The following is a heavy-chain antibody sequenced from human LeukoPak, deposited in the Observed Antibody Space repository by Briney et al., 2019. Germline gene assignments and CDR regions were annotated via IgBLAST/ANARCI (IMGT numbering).Heavy chain of an antibody. CDR2: IYTTGKT. V-gene: IGHV3-53*01. D-gene: IGHD1-1*01. CDR1: GLTVSFNY. CDR3: AKVSPTGRAFDC. Sequence: PGGSLRLSCAASGLTVSFNYMSWVRQAPGEGLEWVSVIYTTGKTYYADSVKGRFSISRDNSKNTVYLQMNSLRAEDTAVYYCAKVSPTGRAFDCWGQGTLVTVSS. J-gene: IGHJ4*02.